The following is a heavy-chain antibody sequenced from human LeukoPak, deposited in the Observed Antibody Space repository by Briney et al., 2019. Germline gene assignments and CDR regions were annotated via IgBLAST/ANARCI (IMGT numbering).Heavy chain of an antibody. D-gene: IGHD2/OR15-2a*01. V-gene: IGHV3-33*01. Sequence: GGSLRLSCAASGFTFSSHGMHWVRQAPGKGLEWVAVIWYDGSKKFYADSVKGRFTISRDDSKNTLYLQTNSLSTEDTAVYYCTTGTFATFDYWGQGTLVTVSS. CDR3: TTGTFATFDY. CDR2: IWYDGSKK. CDR1: GFTFSSHG. J-gene: IGHJ4*02.